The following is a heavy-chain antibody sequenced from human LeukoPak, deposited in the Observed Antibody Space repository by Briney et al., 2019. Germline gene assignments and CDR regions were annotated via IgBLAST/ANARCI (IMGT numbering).Heavy chain of an antibody. D-gene: IGHD6-6*01. CDR1: GYTFTGYY. CDR2: IIPIFGTA. CDR3: ARGAVGSSRGVDY. J-gene: IGHJ4*02. V-gene: IGHV1-69*05. Sequence: SVKVSCKASGYTFTGYYMHWVRQAPGQGLEWMGGIIPIFGTANYAQKFQGRVTITTDESTSTAYMELSSLRSEDTAVYYCARGAVGSSRGVDYWGQGTLVTVSS.